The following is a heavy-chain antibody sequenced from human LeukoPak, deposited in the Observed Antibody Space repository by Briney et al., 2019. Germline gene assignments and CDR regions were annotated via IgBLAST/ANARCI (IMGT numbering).Heavy chain of an antibody. D-gene: IGHD5-24*01. J-gene: IGHJ4*02. CDR2: IWYDGSNK. Sequence: GGSLRLSCVASGFTFSSYGMHWVRQAPGKGLEWVAVIWYDGSNKYYGDSVKGRFTISRDNSKNTVYLQMNSLRAEDTAVFYCAREGEMATIDYWGQGTLVTVSS. CDR3: AREGEMATIDY. V-gene: IGHV3-33*01. CDR1: GFTFSSYG.